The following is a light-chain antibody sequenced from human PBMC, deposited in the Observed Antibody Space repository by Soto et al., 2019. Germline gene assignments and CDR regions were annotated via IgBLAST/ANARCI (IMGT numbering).Light chain of an antibody. V-gene: IGKV1-39*01. J-gene: IGKJ5*01. CDR3: QQSYFTALIA. CDR2: AAS. Sequence: DIQMTQSPSSLSASVGDRVSITCRASQSVITYLNWYQQKSGQAPKLLIYAASRLESGVPSRFSGSGSGTDFTLTISSLQPEDFATYYCQQSYFTALIAFGQGTRLEIK. CDR1: QSVITY.